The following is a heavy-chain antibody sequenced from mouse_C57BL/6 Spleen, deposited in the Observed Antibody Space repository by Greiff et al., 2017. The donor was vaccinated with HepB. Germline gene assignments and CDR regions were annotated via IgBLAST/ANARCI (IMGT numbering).Heavy chain of an antibody. D-gene: IGHD2-3*01. J-gene: IGHJ2*01. CDR3: ARDRLLQTFDY. CDR1: GFTFSSYA. Sequence: EVQLVESGGGLVKPGGSLKLSCAASGFTFSSYAMSWVRQTPEKRLGWVATISDGGSYTYYPDNVKGRFTISRDNAKNNLYLQMSHLKSEDTAMYYCARDRLLQTFDYWGQGTTLTVSS. V-gene: IGHV5-4*01. CDR2: ISDGGSYT.